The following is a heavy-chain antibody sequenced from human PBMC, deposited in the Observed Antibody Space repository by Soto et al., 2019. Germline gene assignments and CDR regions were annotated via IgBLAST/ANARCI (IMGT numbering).Heavy chain of an antibody. Sequence: PSETLSLTCTVSGGSISIYYWSWIRHPPGKGLEWIGYIYYSGSTNYNPSLKSRVTISVDTSKNQFSLKLSSVTAADTAVYYCARDLRVAARPGWFDPWGQGTLVTVSS. CDR3: ARDLRVAARPGWFDP. D-gene: IGHD6-6*01. CDR1: GGSISIYY. CDR2: IYYSGST. J-gene: IGHJ5*02. V-gene: IGHV4-59*01.